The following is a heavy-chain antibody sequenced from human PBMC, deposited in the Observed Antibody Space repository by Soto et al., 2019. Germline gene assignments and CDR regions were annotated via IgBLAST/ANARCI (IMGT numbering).Heavy chain of an antibody. CDR2: IYTDDNI. CDR1: GFTVSGND. J-gene: IGHJ6*02. D-gene: IGHD2-21*01. Sequence: EVQLVESGGGLVQPGGSLRLSCAASGFTVSGNDVTWVRQAPGKGLEWVSVIYTDDNIYYADSVTGRFTISRDNSKNTFYLQMNRLRVEDTAVYYCATELIAKYGMDVWGQGTTVTVSS. CDR3: ATELIAKYGMDV. V-gene: IGHV3-53*01.